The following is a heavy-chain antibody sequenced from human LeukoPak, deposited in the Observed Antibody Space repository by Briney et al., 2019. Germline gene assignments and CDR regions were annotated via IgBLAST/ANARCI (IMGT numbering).Heavy chain of an antibody. CDR1: GNRAISNY. Sequence: ASLKSSCKTSGNRAISNYIQRGRQTPGLGPERIGWMHPGNGKTRYAEKFQGRVTMTTDTPINTASMDLSSLRSDDTPVYYCVKEGSYCVGGECYSFDFWGQGTLVTVSS. CDR2: MHPGNGKT. CDR3: VKEGSYCVGGECYSFDF. V-gene: IGHV1-2*02. D-gene: IGHD2-21*01. J-gene: IGHJ4*02.